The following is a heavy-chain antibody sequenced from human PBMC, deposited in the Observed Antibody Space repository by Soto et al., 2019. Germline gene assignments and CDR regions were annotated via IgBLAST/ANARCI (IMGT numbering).Heavy chain of an antibody. D-gene: IGHD1-20*01. Sequence: PELSLRLSCAASGFTLSNFAMSCMRPPREKGLEWVSAVSGAGITTKYAASVNGRFTVSRDNSKNTLSLQLASLRDENTGIYYCVKGRVRGVDNGNFDYWGHGNMVTVCS. CDR3: VKGRVRGVDNGNFDY. J-gene: IGHJ4*01. V-gene: IGHV3-23*01. CDR2: VSGAGITT. CDR1: GFTLSNFA.